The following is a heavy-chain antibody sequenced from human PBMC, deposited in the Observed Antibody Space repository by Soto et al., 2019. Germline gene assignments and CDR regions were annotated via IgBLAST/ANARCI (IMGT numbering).Heavy chain of an antibody. D-gene: IGHD2-15*01. CDR1: GYSFNDYG. CDR2: IGPYEGVT. Sequence: QVPLEQSGAEVKKPGASVRVSCKASGYSFNDYGMSWVRQAPGPGLEWMGWIGPYEGVTNHAQTFQGRVTMTVDTSTTTADMELRSLRSDDTAIYYCARCYCSVGSCYTCWHFDLWGPGTLVTVTA. V-gene: IGHV1-18*01. CDR3: ARCYCSVGSCYTCWHFDL. J-gene: IGHJ2*01.